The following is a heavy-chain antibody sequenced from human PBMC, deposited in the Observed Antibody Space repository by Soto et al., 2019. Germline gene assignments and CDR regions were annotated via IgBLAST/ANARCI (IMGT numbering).Heavy chain of an antibody. J-gene: IGHJ4*02. CDR1: GGSISSSNW. V-gene: IGHV4-4*02. CDR2: TYHSGST. Sequence: SETLPLTFTVPGGSISSSNWSSWVRQPPGKGLEWIGETYHSGSTNYNPSLKSRVTISVDKSKNQFSLKLSSVTAADTAVYYCARLGYQLLYAHFDYWGQGTLVTVSS. D-gene: IGHD2-2*02. CDR3: ARLGYQLLYAHFDY.